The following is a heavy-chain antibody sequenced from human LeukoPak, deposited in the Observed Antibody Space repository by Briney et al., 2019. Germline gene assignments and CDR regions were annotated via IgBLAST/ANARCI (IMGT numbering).Heavy chain of an antibody. CDR2: INHSRST. CDR3: ARASRKRLVGDY. V-gene: IGHV4-34*01. J-gene: IGHJ4*02. CDR1: GGSFSGYY. Sequence: SETLSLTCAVYGGSFSGYYWSWIRQPPGKGLEWIGEINHSRSTNYNPSLKSRVTISVDTSKNQFSLKLSSVTAADTAVYYCARASRKRLVGDYWGQGTLVTVSS. D-gene: IGHD5-12*01.